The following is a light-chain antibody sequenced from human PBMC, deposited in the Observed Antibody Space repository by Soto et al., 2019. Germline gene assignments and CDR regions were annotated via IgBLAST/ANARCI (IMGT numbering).Light chain of an antibody. CDR1: QSFNSIY. CDR2: GAS. J-gene: IGKJ4*01. Sequence: EIVLTQSPCTLPLSPGERATLSCRASQSFNSIYLAWYQQKPGQAPRLLIYGASTRATGIPASFIGSGSGTEFTLTISSLQYEDFAVYYCQQYDKWPPLTFGGGTKVDIK. V-gene: IGKV3-15*01. CDR3: QQYDKWPPLT.